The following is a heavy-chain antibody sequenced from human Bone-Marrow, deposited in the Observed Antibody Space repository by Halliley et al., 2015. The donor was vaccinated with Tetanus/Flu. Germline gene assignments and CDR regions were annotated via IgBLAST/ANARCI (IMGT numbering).Heavy chain of an antibody. CDR2: TPHSGSP. D-gene: IGHD6-19*01. Sequence: GLGWIGETPHSGSPNYTPSLTSRVAISVDTSKNQFSLRLTSLTAADTAIYYCAQTGWYSIEYWGQGTLVTVSS. J-gene: IGHJ4*02. CDR3: AQTGWYSIEY. V-gene: IGHV4-4*02.